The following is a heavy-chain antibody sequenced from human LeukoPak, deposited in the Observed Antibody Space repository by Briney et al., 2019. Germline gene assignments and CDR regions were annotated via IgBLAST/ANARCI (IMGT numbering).Heavy chain of an antibody. CDR2: MYPGDSDT. CDR3: ARIKGSGSYIDAFDI. CDR1: VYTFTTYW. J-gene: IGHJ3*02. Sequence: GESLKISCKGSVYTFTTYWTGWVRQTAGKGLEWMGIMYPGDSDTRYSPSFQGQATISSDKSISTAYLQWSSLQASDTAIYYCARIKGSGSYIDAFDIWGQGTMVTVSS. D-gene: IGHD3-10*01. V-gene: IGHV5-51*01.